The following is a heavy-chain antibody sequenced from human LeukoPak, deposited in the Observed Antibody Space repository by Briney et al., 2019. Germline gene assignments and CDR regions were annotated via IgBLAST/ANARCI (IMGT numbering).Heavy chain of an antibody. CDR3: ARDSGYSGYDHYYYMDV. J-gene: IGHJ6*03. V-gene: IGHV1-2*02. Sequence: GASVKVPCKASGYTFTGYYMHWVRQAPGQGLEWMGWINPNRGGTNYAQKFQGRVNMTRETSISTAYMELSRLRSDDTAVYYCARDSGYSGYDHYYYMDVWGKGTTVTVSS. D-gene: IGHD5-12*01. CDR2: INPNRGGT. CDR1: GYTFTGYY.